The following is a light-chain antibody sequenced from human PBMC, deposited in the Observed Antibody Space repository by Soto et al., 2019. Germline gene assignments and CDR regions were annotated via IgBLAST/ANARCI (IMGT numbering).Light chain of an antibody. CDR1: SSNIGAEYD. CDR3: QSYDSSLTTLV. J-gene: IGLJ1*01. V-gene: IGLV1-40*01. CDR2: GDN. Sequence: QSVLTQPPSVSGAPGQRVAISCTGSSSNIGAEYDVHWYQQLPGTAPKRLMYGDNNRPSGVPDRFSGSKSGTSASLAITGLQPEDEADYYCQSYDSSLTTLVFGTGTKVTVL.